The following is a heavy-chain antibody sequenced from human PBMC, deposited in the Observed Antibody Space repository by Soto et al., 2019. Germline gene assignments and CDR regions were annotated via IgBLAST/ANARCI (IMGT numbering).Heavy chain of an antibody. Sequence: QVQLVQSGAEVKKPGSSVKVSCKASGGTFSSYAISWVRQAPGQGLEWMGGIIPIFGTANYAQKFQGRVTINADESTSTAYMEMSSLRSEDTAVYYCARSESYDSRVGYFDYWGQGTLVTVSS. CDR1: GGTFSSYA. D-gene: IGHD3-22*01. V-gene: IGHV1-69*01. CDR2: IIPIFGTA. CDR3: ARSESYDSRVGYFDY. J-gene: IGHJ4*02.